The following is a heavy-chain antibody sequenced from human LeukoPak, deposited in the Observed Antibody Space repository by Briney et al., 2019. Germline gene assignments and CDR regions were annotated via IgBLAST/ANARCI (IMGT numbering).Heavy chain of an antibody. CDR3: ARGPSSGWYRVDY. CDR2: ISAYNGNT. J-gene: IGHJ4*02. Sequence: ASVKVSFKASGYTFTSYGISWVQQAPGQGRDWMGLISAYNGNTNYAQKLQGRVTMTTDTSTSTAYMELRSLRSDDTAVYYCARGPSSGWYRVDYWGQGTLVTVSS. D-gene: IGHD6-19*01. CDR1: GYTFTSYG. V-gene: IGHV1-18*04.